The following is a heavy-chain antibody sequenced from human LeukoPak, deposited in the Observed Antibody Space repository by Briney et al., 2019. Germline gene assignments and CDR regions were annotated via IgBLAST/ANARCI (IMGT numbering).Heavy chain of an antibody. Sequence: GASVKVSCKASGYTFSSYGISWVRQAPGQGLEWMGWISVYSGNTNYAQRFQGRVTMTTDTSTSTAYMELRSLRSDDTAVYYCVRDANGVLGDYWGQGTLVTVSS. CDR3: VRDANGVLGDY. CDR1: GYTFSSYG. J-gene: IGHJ4*02. V-gene: IGHV1-18*01. CDR2: ISVYSGNT. D-gene: IGHD2-8*01.